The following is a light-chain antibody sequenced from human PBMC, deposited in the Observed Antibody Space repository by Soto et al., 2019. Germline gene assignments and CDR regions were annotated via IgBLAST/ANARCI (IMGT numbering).Light chain of an antibody. CDR1: KFDIGRYDY. CDR2: EVN. V-gene: IGLV2-14*01. J-gene: IGLJ2*01. Sequence: QSVLTQPASVSGSPGQTITISCAGTKFDIGRYDYVSWYRQHPGEAPKLIIFEVNNRPSGVSNRFSGSKSGNTASLTLFGLQVEDEALYFCSSYTSASALGIFGGGTKLPVL. CDR3: SSYTSASALGI.